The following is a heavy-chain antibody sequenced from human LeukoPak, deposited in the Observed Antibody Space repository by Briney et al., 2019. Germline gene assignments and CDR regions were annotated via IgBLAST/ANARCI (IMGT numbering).Heavy chain of an antibody. J-gene: IGHJ4*02. CDR1: GYTFTGYY. CDR3: ARAVMQTTEAFFDY. V-gene: IGHV1-69*04. CDR2: VIPVLGIA. Sequence: ASVKVSCKASGYTFTGYYMHWVRQAPGQGLEWMGRVIPVLGIANYAQKFQGRVTIIADTSTSTAYMELSSLRSEDTAVYYCARAVMQTTEAFFDYWGQGTLVTVSS. D-gene: IGHD1-1*01.